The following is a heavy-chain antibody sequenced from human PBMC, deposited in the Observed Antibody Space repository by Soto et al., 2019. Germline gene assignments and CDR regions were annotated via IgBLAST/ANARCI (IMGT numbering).Heavy chain of an antibody. CDR1: GFTFRNHG. D-gene: IGHD2-21*01. CDR3: ARDRSEFARWFDR. J-gene: IGHJ5*02. CDR2: IWYDESHE. Sequence: QVQLVESGGGLVQPGRSLRLSCAASGFTFRNHGMHWVRQAPGKGLEWVAVIWYDESHEFYADSVKGRFSISRDNAKNTLYLQMNSLRAEDTAMYYCARDRSEFARWFDRWGQGTLVTVSS. V-gene: IGHV3-33*01.